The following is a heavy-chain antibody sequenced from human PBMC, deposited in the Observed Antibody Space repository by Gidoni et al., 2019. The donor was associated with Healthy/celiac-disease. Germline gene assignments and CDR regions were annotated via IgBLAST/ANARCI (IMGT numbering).Heavy chain of an antibody. J-gene: IGHJ4*02. CDR3: AREGGSYSLDY. V-gene: IGHV3-20*04. Sequence: EVQLVESGGGLVRPGGSLRLSCAACGFTFDDYGMSWVSQALGKGVEWVSGINWNGGSTGYADSVKGRFTISRDNAKNSLYLQMNSLRAEDTALYYCAREGGSYSLDYWGQGTLVTVSS. D-gene: IGHD1-26*01. CDR1: GFTFDDYG. CDR2: INWNGGST.